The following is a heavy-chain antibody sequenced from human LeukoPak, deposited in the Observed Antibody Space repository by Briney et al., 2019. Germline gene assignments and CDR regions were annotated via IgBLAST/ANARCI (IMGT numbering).Heavy chain of an antibody. J-gene: IGHJ1*01. Sequence: GGSLRLSCAASGFTFSSYAMGWVRQAPGKGLEWVSAISGSGGSTYYADSVKGRFTISRDNSKNTLYLQMNSLRAEDTAVYYCAKDSTVVTPAEYFQHWGQGTLVTVSS. CDR2: ISGSGGST. CDR3: AKDSTVVTPAEYFQH. V-gene: IGHV3-23*01. D-gene: IGHD4-23*01. CDR1: GFTFSSYA.